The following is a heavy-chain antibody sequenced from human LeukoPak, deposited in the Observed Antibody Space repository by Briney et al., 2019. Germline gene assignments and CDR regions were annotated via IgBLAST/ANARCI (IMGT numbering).Heavy chain of an antibody. CDR1: GFSFSDHY. J-gene: IGHJ4*02. V-gene: IGHV3-7*01. CDR3: ARVHHSSSWGTDDC. CDR2: IKEDGSEE. D-gene: IGHD6-13*01. Sequence: GGSLRLSCAASGFSFSDHYMDWVRQAPGKGLEWVANIKEDGSEEYYVDSVRGRFTISRDNAKNSLYLHMNSLRAEDTAVYYCARVHHSSSWGTDDCWGQGTLVTVSS.